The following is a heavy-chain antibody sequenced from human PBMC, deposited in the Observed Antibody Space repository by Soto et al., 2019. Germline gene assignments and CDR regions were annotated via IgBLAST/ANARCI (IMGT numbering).Heavy chain of an antibody. CDR2: INGDGSST. V-gene: IGHV3-74*01. D-gene: IGHD5-18*01. CDR3: ARGIQYRYGMDV. Sequence: GGSLRLSCASAGFTFNNYGMHWVRQAPGRGLVWVSRINGDGSSTFYADSVKGRFTISRDNAKNTVYLQMNSLRVEDTAVYYCARGIQYRYGMDVWGQGTTVTVSS. J-gene: IGHJ6*01. CDR1: GFTFNNYG.